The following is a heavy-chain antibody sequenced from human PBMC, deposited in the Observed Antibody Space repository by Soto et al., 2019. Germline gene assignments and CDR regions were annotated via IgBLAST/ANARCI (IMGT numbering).Heavy chain of an antibody. CDR1: GFTFSIYA. V-gene: IGHV3-23*01. J-gene: IGHJ4*02. CDR2: IRGSGGST. D-gene: IGHD6-13*01. CDR3: AKATRGGAATLIRDY. Sequence: EVQLLESGGGLVQPGGSLRLSCAAAGFTFSIYAMSWSRQPPGKGREGVSAIRGSGGSTYYADSVKGRFTISRDNSKNTLYLQMNSLRADDTAVYYCAKATRGGAATLIRDYWGQGTLVTVSS.